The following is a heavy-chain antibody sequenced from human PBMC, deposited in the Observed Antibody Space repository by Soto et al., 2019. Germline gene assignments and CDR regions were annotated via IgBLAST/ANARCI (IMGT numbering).Heavy chain of an antibody. V-gene: IGHV1-69*12. CDR3: ASSVAKYYYYGMDV. J-gene: IGHJ6*02. CDR1: GGTFSSYA. CDR2: IITFFGTA. D-gene: IGHD5-12*01. Sequence: QVQLVQSGAEVKKPGSSVKVSCKASGGTFSSYAISWVRQAPGQGLEWMGGIITFFGTANYAQKFQGRVTITADESTSTASMELSSLRSEDTAVYYCASSVAKYYYYGMDVWGQGTTVTVSS.